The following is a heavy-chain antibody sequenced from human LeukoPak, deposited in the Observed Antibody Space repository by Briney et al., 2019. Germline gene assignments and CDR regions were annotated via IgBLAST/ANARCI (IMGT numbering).Heavy chain of an antibody. CDR1: GYTFTSYG. D-gene: IGHD4-11*01. CDR3: ARAGATVTYYYYYMDV. J-gene: IGHJ6*03. Sequence: GASVKVSCKASGYTFTSYGISWVRQAPGQGLEWMGWISAYNGNTNYAQKLQGRVTMTTDTSTSTAYMELRSLRSDDTAVYYCARAGATVTYYYYYMDVWGKGTTVTVSS. CDR2: ISAYNGNT. V-gene: IGHV1-18*01.